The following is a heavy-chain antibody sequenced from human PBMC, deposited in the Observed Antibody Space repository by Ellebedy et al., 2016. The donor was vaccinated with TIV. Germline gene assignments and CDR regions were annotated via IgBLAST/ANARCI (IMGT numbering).Heavy chain of an antibody. Sequence: SVKVSCXASGGTFSSYAISWVRQAPGQGLEWMGRIIPILGIANYAQKFQGRVTITADKSTSTAYMELSSLRSEDTAVYYCARGSSDFWSGYSWFNPWGQGTLVTVSS. CDR1: GGTFSSYA. CDR2: IIPILGIA. J-gene: IGHJ5*02. D-gene: IGHD3-3*01. V-gene: IGHV1-69*04. CDR3: ARGSSDFWSGYSWFNP.